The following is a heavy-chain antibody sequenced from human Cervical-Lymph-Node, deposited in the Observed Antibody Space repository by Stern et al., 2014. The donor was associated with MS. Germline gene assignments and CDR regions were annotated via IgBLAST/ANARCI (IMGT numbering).Heavy chain of an antibody. CDR2: TRSEASGGTT. CDR3: TREGIDSDFWTGRFDS. D-gene: IGHD3/OR15-3a*01. V-gene: IGHV3-49*04. J-gene: IGHJ4*02. CDR1: GFVFEDSG. Sequence: EVQLVESGGGLVQPGRSLRLSCSASGFVFEDSGLSWVRQAPGKGLEWVGFTRSEASGGTTEYAASVKGRFSISRDDSKGIAYLQMNSLQTEDTGVYYCTREGIDSDFWTGRFDSWGQGTLVTVSS.